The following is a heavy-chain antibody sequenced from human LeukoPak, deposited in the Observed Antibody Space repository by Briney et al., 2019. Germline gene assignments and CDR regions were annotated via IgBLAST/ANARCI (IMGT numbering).Heavy chain of an antibody. Sequence: GGSLRLSCAASEFTFSSYGMHWVRQAPGKGLEWVAFIQSDGSDQYYADSVKGRLSISRDNSKNTLYLQMNSLRTEDTAVYYCAKRDGYNSGPFDYWGQGTLVTVSS. CDR1: EFTFSSYG. D-gene: IGHD5-24*01. J-gene: IGHJ4*02. V-gene: IGHV3-30*02. CDR2: IQSDGSDQ. CDR3: AKRDGYNSGPFDY.